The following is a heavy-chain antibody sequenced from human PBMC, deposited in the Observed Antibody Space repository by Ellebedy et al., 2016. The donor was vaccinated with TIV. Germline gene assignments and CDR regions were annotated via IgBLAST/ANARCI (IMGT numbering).Heavy chain of an antibody. Sequence: GESLKISXAASGFTFSSYAMSWVRQAPGKGLEWVSGISGSGGSTYYADSVKGRFTISRDNSKNTLYLQMNSLRAEDTAVYYCAKDPGGIAVAVVGNWGQGTLVTVSP. D-gene: IGHD6-19*01. CDR1: GFTFSSYA. CDR2: ISGSGGST. J-gene: IGHJ4*02. CDR3: AKDPGGIAVAVVGN. V-gene: IGHV3-23*01.